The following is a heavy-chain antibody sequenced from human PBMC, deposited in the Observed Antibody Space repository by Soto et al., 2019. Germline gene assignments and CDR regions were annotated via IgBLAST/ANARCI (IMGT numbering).Heavy chain of an antibody. CDR1: GFSLSTSGVG. J-gene: IGHJ2*01. CDR2: IYWDDDK. V-gene: IGHV2-5*02. Sequence: QITLKESGPTLVKPTQTLTLTCTFSGFSLSTSGVGVGWIRQPPGKALEWLALIYWDDDKRYSPSLKSRLTITKDTSKNQVVLTMTNMDPVDTSTYYCAHTDLGYCSSTSCYNDWYFDLWGRGTLVTVSS. D-gene: IGHD2-2*02. CDR3: AHTDLGYCSSTSCYNDWYFDL.